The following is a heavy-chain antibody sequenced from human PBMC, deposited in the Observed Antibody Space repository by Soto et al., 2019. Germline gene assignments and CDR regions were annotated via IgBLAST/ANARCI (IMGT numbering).Heavy chain of an antibody. CDR1: GYTFTSYG. J-gene: IGHJ4*02. D-gene: IGHD1-1*01. CDR3: ARTKLERVVYFDY. V-gene: IGHV1-46*03. CDR2: INPSNGNT. Sequence: ASVKVSCKASGYTFTSYGISWVRQAPGQGLEWMGIINPSNGNTSYAQKFQGRVTMTRDTSTSTAYMELSSLRSEDTAVYYCARTKLERVVYFDYWGQGTLVTVSS.